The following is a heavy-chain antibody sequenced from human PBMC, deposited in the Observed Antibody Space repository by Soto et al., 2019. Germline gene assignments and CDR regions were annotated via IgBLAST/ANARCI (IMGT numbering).Heavy chain of an antibody. CDR2: IVVGSGNT. V-gene: IGHV1-58*01. CDR3: AAERTYCGGDCYVD. Sequence: QMQLVQSGPEVKKPGTSVKVSCKASGFTFTSSAVQRVRQARGQRLEWIGWIVVGSGNTNYAQKFQERVTXXRXMXKSTVYMELSSLRSEDTAVYYCAAERTYCGGDCYVDWGQGTLVTVSS. CDR1: GFTFTSSA. D-gene: IGHD2-21*02. J-gene: IGHJ4*02.